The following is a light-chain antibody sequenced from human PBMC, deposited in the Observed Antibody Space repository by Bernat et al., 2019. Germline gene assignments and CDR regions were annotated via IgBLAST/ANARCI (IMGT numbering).Light chain of an antibody. CDR1: QSLVFSDGKTY. J-gene: IGKJ4*01. CDR3: MQRVQLPLT. V-gene: IGKV2D-29*01. Sequence: DIVMTQTPLSLSVTLGQPASISCKSSQSLVFSDGKTYVSWYLQKPGQPPQLLIYEVSKRFSGVPDRFSGSESWTDFTLKISRVEAEDVGVYYCMQRVQLPLTFGGGTKVEIK. CDR2: EVS.